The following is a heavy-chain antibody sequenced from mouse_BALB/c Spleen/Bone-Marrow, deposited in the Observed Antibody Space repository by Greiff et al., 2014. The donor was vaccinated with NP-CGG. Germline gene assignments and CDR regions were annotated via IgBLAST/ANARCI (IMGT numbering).Heavy chain of an antibody. CDR2: IWADGST. CDR1: GFSLTSYG. J-gene: IGHJ4*01. V-gene: IGHV2-9*02. CDR3: ARITTATGAMDD. Sequence: VKLQESGPGLVAPSQSLSISCTVSGFSLTSYGVHWVRQPPGKGLEWLGVIWADGSTNYNSALMSRLSISKDNSKSQVFLKMNSLQTDDTAMYYGARITTATGAMDDWGQGTSVTVSS. D-gene: IGHD1-2*01.